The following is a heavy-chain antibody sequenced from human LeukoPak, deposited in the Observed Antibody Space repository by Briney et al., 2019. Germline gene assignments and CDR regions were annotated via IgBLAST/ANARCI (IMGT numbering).Heavy chain of an antibody. CDR3: ARGVARTGYFIDY. V-gene: IGHV3-23*01. D-gene: IGHD2-15*01. Sequence: PGGSLRLSCAASGFTFSSSAMSWVRQAPGKGLEWVSAISNNGGYTYYADSVQGRFTISRDNSKNTLFLRMSSLRAEDTAVYYCARGVARTGYFIDYWGQGTLVTVSS. CDR1: GFTFSSSA. CDR2: ISNNGGYT. J-gene: IGHJ4*02.